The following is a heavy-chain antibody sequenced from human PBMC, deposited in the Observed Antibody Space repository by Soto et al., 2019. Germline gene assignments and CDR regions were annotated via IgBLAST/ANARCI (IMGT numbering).Heavy chain of an antibody. CDR1: GYTFTRYD. D-gene: IGHD3-10*01. V-gene: IGHV1-8*01. J-gene: IGHJ6*02. CDR2: MNPNSGNT. Sequence: QVQLVQSGAEVKKPGASVKVSCKASGYTFTRYDINWVRQATGQGLEWMGWMNPNSGNTGYAQKFQGRVTMTRNTSISTAYMELSSLRSEDTAVYYCARGYYGSGSYYYYGMDVWGQGTTVTVSS. CDR3: ARGYYGSGSYYYYGMDV.